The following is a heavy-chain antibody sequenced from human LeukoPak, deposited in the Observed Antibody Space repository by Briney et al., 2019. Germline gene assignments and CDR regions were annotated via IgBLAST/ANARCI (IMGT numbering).Heavy chain of an antibody. D-gene: IGHD3-10*01. Sequence: GGSLRLSCAASGFTFSSFAMHWVRQAPGKGLEWVAVIAYDGSNKYYADSVKGRFTISRDNAKNSLYLQMNSLRPEDTALYYCTKDNSPTYYYGSGSYYNGGINWFDPWGQGTLVTVSS. CDR3: TKDNSPTYYYGSGSYYNGGINWFDP. V-gene: IGHV3-30*04. J-gene: IGHJ5*02. CDR2: IAYDGSNK. CDR1: GFTFSSFA.